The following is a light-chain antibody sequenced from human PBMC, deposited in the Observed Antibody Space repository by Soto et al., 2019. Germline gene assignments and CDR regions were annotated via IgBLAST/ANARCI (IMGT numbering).Light chain of an antibody. CDR3: QQYMSYS. V-gene: IGKV1-9*01. Sequence: DIQMTQSPSTLSGSVGDRVTITCRASQGISSYLAWYQQKPGKAPKLLISTASTLQSGVPSRFSGSGSGTEFTLTISSLQPDDFATYYCQQYMSYSVGQGNKVDSK. J-gene: IGKJ1*01. CDR2: TAS. CDR1: QGISSY.